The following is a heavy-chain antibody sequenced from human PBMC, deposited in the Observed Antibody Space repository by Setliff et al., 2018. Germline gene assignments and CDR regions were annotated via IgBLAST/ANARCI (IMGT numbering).Heavy chain of an antibody. Sequence: ASVKVSCKASGYTFTSYGISWVRQAPGQGLEWMGWISAYNGNTNYAQKLQGRVTMTTDTSTSTAYMELRSLRSDDTAVYYCAREGSQLQFLEPYYFDCWGQGTLVTVSS. V-gene: IGHV1-18*01. CDR1: GYTFTSYG. CDR2: ISAYNGNT. CDR3: AREGSQLQFLEPYYFDC. D-gene: IGHD3-3*01. J-gene: IGHJ4*02.